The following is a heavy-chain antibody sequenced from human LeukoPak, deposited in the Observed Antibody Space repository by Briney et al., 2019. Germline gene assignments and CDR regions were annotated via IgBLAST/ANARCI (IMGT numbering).Heavy chain of an antibody. Sequence: PGGSLRLSCAASGFTFSSYWMSWVRQAPGKGLEWVANMKQDGSEKYYVDSVKGRFTISRDNAKNSLYLQMNSLRAEDTAVYYCARDRGYDYVWGSYRYTGAFDIWGQGTMVTVSS. CDR1: GFTFSSYW. CDR2: MKQDGSEK. J-gene: IGHJ3*02. CDR3: ARDRGYDYVWGSYRYTGAFDI. D-gene: IGHD3-16*02. V-gene: IGHV3-7*01.